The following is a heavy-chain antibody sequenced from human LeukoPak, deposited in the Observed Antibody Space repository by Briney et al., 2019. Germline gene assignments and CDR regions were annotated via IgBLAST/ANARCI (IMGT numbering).Heavy chain of an antibody. Sequence: SETLSLTCTVSGGSISSGGYYWSWIRQHPGKGLEWIGYIYYSGSTYYNPSLKSRVTISVDTSKNQFSLKLSSVTAADTAVYYCARWFRDFWSGYHPWGQGTLVTVSS. CDR3: ARWFRDFWSGYHP. CDR1: GGSISSGGYY. D-gene: IGHD3-3*01. CDR2: IYYSGST. V-gene: IGHV4-31*03. J-gene: IGHJ5*02.